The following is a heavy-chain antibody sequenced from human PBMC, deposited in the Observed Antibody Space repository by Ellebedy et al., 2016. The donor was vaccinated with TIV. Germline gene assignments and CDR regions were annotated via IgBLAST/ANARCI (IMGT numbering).Heavy chain of an antibody. D-gene: IGHD2-8*01. V-gene: IGHV3-21*01. CDR1: GFTFSSYS. CDR3: ARDSASEDIVLMVYANYYYYMDV. CDR2: ISSSSSYI. J-gene: IGHJ6*03. Sequence: GGSLRLSXAASGFTFSSYSMNWVRQAPGKGLEWVSSISSSSSYIYYADSVKGRFTISRDNAKNSLYLQMNSLRAEDTAVYYCARDSASEDIVLMVYANYYYYMDVWGKGTTVTVSS.